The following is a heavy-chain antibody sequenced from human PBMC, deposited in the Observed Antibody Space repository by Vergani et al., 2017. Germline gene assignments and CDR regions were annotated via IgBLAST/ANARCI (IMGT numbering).Heavy chain of an antibody. J-gene: IGHJ6*02. Sequence: EVQLLQSEGAVVQPGGSLRLSCVASGFPFSSHAMSWVRQGHGQGLEWVSSIKNTGDSTHYAASVKGRFTISRDNSKNTLYLQMNSLRAEDTAVYYCAKDGYDILTGPYGMDVWGQGTTVTVSS. D-gene: IGHD3-9*01. CDR2: IKNTGDST. CDR3: AKDGYDILTGPYGMDV. CDR1: GFPFSSHA. V-gene: IGHV3-23*01.